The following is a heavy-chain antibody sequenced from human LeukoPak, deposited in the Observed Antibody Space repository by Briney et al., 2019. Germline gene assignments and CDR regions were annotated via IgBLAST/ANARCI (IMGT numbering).Heavy chain of an antibody. V-gene: IGHV3-7*01. CDR2: IKQDGSEK. D-gene: IGHD3-22*01. CDR1: GFTFSSYW. J-gene: IGHJ4*02. CDR3: ARYYYDSSGYYPVDY. Sequence: GGSLRLSCAAPGFTFSSYWMSWVRQAPGKGLEWVANIKQDGSEKYYVDSVKGRFTISRDNAKNSLYLQMNSLRAEDTAVYYCARYYYDSSGYYPVDYWGQGTLVTVSS.